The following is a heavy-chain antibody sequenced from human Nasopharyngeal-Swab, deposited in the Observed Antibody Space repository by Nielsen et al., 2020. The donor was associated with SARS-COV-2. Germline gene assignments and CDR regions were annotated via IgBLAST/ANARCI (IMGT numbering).Heavy chain of an antibody. CDR2: INPASGGT. CDR3: ARRGRCSGSSCDMDV. D-gene: IGHD2-2*01. CDR1: GYTFNNYY. J-gene: IGHJ6*02. V-gene: IGHV1-46*02. Sequence: ASVKASCKASGYTFNNYYIHWVRQAPGQGLDWMGMINPASGGTTYAQKFQGRVTMTRDTSTSTVFMDLSSLRSEDTAVYYCARRGRCSGSSCDMDVWGQGTTVTVSS.